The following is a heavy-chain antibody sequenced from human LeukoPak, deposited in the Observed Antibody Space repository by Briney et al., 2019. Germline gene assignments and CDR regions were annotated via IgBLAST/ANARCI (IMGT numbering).Heavy chain of an antibody. V-gene: IGHV4-59*01. CDR3: ARGSGPDTAMVY. D-gene: IGHD5-18*01. CDR2: IYYSGST. J-gene: IGHJ4*02. CDR1: GGSISSYY. Sequence: PSETLSLTCTVSGGSISSYYWSWIRQPPGKGLEWIGYIYYSGSTNYNPSLKSRVTISVDTSKNQFSLKLNSVTAADTAVYYCARGSGPDTAMVYWGQGTLVTVSS.